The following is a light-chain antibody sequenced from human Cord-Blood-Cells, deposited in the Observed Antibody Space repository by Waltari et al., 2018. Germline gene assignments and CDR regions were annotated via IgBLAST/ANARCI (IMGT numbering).Light chain of an antibody. J-gene: IGLJ2*01. CDR3: NSRDSSGNHLV. Sequence: SSELTQDPAVSVALGQTVTITCQGDSLRRYYASCYQEKPGQAHVLVIYGKNNRPSGIPDRFSGSSSGNTASLTITGAQAEDEADYYCNSRDSSGNHLVFGGGTKLTVL. CDR1: SLRRYY. CDR2: GKN. V-gene: IGLV3-19*01.